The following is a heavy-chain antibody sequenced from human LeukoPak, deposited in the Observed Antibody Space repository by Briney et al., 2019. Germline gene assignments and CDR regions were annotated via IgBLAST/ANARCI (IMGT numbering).Heavy chain of an antibody. J-gene: IGHJ4*02. D-gene: IGHD1-14*01. V-gene: IGHV3-66*02. CDR3: ARDFHHRTFDY. Sequence: GGSLRLSCIASGFTVSSNYMSWVRQAPGKGLEWVSAIYIDGSTYSTDSVKGRFTISRDNSKNTLYLQMNSLRAEDTAVYYCARDFHHRTFDYWGQGTLVTVSP. CDR1: GFTVSSNY. CDR2: IYIDGST.